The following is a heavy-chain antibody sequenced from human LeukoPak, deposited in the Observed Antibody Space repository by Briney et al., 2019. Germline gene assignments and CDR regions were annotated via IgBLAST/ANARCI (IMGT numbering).Heavy chain of an antibody. D-gene: IGHD3-10*01. J-gene: IGHJ3*02. Sequence: GASVKVSCKASGYTFTGYYMHWVRQAPGQGLEWMGWINPNSGGTNYAQKFQGRVTMTRDTSISTAYMELSRLRSDDTAVYYCARGGPKRITMVRGVISSNAFDIWGQGTMVTVSS. CDR3: ARGGPKRITMVRGVISSNAFDI. CDR1: GYTFTGYY. CDR2: INPNSGGT. V-gene: IGHV1-2*02.